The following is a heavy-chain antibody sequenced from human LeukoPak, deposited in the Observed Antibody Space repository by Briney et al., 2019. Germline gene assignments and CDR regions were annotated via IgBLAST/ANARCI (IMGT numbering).Heavy chain of an antibody. CDR3: ARDLHCSGGSCYSGLHY. CDR2: IKQDGSEK. J-gene: IGHJ4*02. CDR1: GFTFISYW. D-gene: IGHD2-15*01. Sequence: GGSLRLSCAASGFTFISYWLTWVRQAPGKGLEWVANIKQDGSEKYYVGSVKGRFTISRDNSKNTLYLQMNSLRPEDTAVYYCARDLHCSGGSCYSGLHYWGQGTLVTVSS. V-gene: IGHV3-7*01.